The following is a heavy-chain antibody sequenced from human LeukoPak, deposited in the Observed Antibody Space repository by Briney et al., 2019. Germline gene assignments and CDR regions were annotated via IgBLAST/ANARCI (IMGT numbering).Heavy chain of an antibody. CDR3: ARRGPVTTPYYYYYMDV. D-gene: IGHD4-17*01. J-gene: IGHJ6*03. V-gene: IGHV4-59*08. CDR2: IYYSGST. CDR1: GGSISSYY. Sequence: SETLSLTCTVSGGSISSYYWSWIRQPPGKGLEWIGYIYYSGSTNYNPSLKSRVTISVETSKNQFSLKLSSVTAADTAVYYCARRGPVTTPYYYYYMDVWGKGTTVTVS.